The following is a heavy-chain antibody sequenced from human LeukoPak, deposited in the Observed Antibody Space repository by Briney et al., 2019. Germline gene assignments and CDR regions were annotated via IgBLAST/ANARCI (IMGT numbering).Heavy chain of an antibody. CDR2: IKSKSYGGTT. V-gene: IGHV3-15*01. J-gene: IGHJ4*02. Sequence: GGSLRLSCAASGFTFSNAWMNWVRQAPGKGLEWVGRIKSKSYGGTTDYGAPVKGRFTISRDDSDNTLYLQMNSLKTEDTAVYYCTSEQDGITGDYWGQGTLVTASS. CDR3: TSEQDGITGDY. CDR1: GFTFSNAW. D-gene: IGHD1-14*01.